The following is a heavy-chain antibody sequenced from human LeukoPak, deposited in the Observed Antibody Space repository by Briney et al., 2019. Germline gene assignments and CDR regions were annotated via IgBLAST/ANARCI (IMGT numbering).Heavy chain of an antibody. V-gene: IGHV1-69*13. CDR3: ARDITGTDAFDI. Sequence: ASVKVSCKAYGGTFSSYAISWVRQAPEQGLEWRGGIIPIFGTANYAQKFQGRVTITADESTSTAYMELSSLRSEDTAVYYCARDITGTDAFDIWGQGTMVTVSS. CDR1: GGTFSSYA. J-gene: IGHJ3*02. CDR2: IIPIFGTA. D-gene: IGHD1-20*01.